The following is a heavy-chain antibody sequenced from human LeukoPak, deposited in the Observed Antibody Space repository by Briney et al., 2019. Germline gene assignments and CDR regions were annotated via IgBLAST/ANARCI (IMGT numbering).Heavy chain of an antibody. V-gene: IGHV1-2*02. Sequence: GASVKVSCKASGYTFTGYYMHWVRQAPGQGLEWMGWINPNSGGTNYAQKFQGRVTMTRDTSISTAYMELSRLRSDDTAVYYCARVGGPGHHWYHYWGQGNLVTVSS. CDR3: ARVGGPGHHWYHY. CDR1: GYTFTGYY. D-gene: IGHD6-13*01. CDR2: INPNSGGT. J-gene: IGHJ4*03.